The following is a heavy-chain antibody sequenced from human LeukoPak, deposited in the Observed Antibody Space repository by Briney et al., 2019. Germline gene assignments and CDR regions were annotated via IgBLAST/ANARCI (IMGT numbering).Heavy chain of an antibody. CDR2: ISSSSSYI. J-gene: IGHJ4*02. Sequence: GGSLRLSCAASGFTFSSYIMNWVRQAPGKGLEWVSSISSSSSYIYYADSVKGRFTISRDNAKNSLYLQMNSLRAEDTAVYYCARLDILTGYYVDYWGQGTLVTVSS. V-gene: IGHV3-21*01. CDR3: ARLDILTGYYVDY. CDR1: GFTFSSYI. D-gene: IGHD3-9*01.